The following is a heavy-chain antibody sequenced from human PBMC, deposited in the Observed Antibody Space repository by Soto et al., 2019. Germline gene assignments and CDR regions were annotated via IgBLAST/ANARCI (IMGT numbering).Heavy chain of an antibody. CDR3: ALFQNRSSKH. D-gene: IGHD6-6*01. J-gene: IGHJ4*02. V-gene: IGHV1-69*06. CDR1: GGTFSSSV. Sequence: SVKVSCKVSGGTFSSSVISWVRQAPGHGLEWMGGITPIFDTPTYAQNFQGRVTISADTSTSTAYMELSSLRSDDTAVYFCALFQNRSSKHWGQGNRVTV. CDR2: ITPIFDTP.